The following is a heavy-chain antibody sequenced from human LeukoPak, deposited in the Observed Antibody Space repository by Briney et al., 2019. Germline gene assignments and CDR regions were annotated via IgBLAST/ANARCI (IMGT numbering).Heavy chain of an antibody. Sequence: GGSLRLSCAASGFTFSTYSMKWVRQAPGKGLEWVSYISDSSAMYYADSVRGRFTISRENDKNSLFLQMNSLRAEDTAVNYCARDGGYSGYDADCWGQGTLVTVSS. D-gene: IGHD5-12*01. CDR2: ISDSSAM. J-gene: IGHJ4*02. V-gene: IGHV3-48*01. CDR3: ARDGGYSGYDADC. CDR1: GFTFSTYS.